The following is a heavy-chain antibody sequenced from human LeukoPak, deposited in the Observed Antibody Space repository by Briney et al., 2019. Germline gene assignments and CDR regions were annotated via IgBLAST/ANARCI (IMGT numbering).Heavy chain of an antibody. V-gene: IGHV3-15*01. CDR3: TTDDVLTVTYDY. CDR1: GFTFSNAW. CDR2: IKSKTDGGTT. D-gene: IGHD4-17*01. Sequence: GGSLRLSCAASGFTFSNAWMSWVRQAPGKGLEWVGRIKSKTDGGTTDYAAPVKGRFTISRDDPTNTLYLQMNSLKTEDTAVYYCTTDDVLTVTYDYWGQGTLVTVSS. J-gene: IGHJ4*02.